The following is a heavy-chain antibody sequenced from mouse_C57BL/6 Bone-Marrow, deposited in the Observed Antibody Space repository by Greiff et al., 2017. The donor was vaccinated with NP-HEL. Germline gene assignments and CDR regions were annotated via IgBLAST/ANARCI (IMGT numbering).Heavy chain of an antibody. J-gene: IGHJ1*03. CDR1: GFNIKDYY. V-gene: IGHV14-1*01. D-gene: IGHD1-1*01. Sequence: VQLQQSGAELVRPGASVKLSCTASGFNIKDYYMHWVKQRPEQGLEWIGRIDPEDGDTEYAPKFLGKATMPADTSSNTAYLQLSSLTSEDTDVYYCTTYYYSSSYGYFDVWGTETTVTVSS. CDR2: IDPEDGDT. CDR3: TTYYYSSSYGYFDV.